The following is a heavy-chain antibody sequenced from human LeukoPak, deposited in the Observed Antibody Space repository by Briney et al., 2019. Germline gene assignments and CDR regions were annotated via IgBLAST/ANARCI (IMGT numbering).Heavy chain of an antibody. D-gene: IGHD6-19*01. V-gene: IGHV1-69*13. CDR2: IIPIFGTA. J-gene: IGHJ5*02. CDR3: AAANIAVAGSRPFWFDP. CDR1: GGTFSSYA. Sequence: SVKVSCKASGGTFSSYAISWVRRAPGQGLEWMGGIIPIFGTANYAQKFQGRVTITADESTSTAYMELSSLRSEDTAVYYCAAANIAVAGSRPFWFDPWGQGTLVTVSS.